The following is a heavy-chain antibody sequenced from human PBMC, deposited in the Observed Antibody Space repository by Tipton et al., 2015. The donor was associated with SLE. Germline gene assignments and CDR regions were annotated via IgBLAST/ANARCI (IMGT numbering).Heavy chain of an antibody. CDR2: IYYSGST. CDR1: GFTFSSYA. CDR3: ARSGYSGYVNY. Sequence: LRLSCAASGFTFSSYAMSWVRQHPGKGLEWIGYIYYSGSTYYNPSLKSRVTISVDTSKNQFSLKLSSVTAADTAVYYCARSGYSGYVNYWGQGTLVTVSS. J-gene: IGHJ4*02. D-gene: IGHD5-12*01. V-gene: IGHV4-31*02.